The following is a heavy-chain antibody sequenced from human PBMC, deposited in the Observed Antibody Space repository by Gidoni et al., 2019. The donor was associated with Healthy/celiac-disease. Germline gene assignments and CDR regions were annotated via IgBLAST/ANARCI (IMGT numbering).Heavy chain of an antibody. CDR2: IIPILGIA. D-gene: IGHD1-26*01. V-gene: IGHV1-69*02. CDR3: ARRWADRAFDI. J-gene: IGHJ3*02. Sequence: QVQLVQSGAEVKKPGSSVKVSCKASGGTFSSYTISWVRQAPGQGLEWMGRIIPILGIANYAQKFQGRVTITADKSTSTAYMELSSLRSEDTAVYYCARRWADRAFDIWGQGTMVTVSS. CDR1: GGTFSSYT.